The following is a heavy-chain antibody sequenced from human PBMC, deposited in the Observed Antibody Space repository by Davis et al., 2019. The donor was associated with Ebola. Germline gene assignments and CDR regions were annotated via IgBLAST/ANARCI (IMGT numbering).Heavy chain of an antibody. Sequence: SETLSLTCTVSGGSVSSGSYYWSWIRQPPGKGLEWIGYIYYSGSTNYNPSLKSRVTISVDTSKNQFSLKLSSVTAADTAVYYCARGARNPFDYWGQGTLVTVSS. V-gene: IGHV4-61*01. D-gene: IGHD6-6*01. J-gene: IGHJ4*02. CDR2: IYYSGST. CDR3: ARGARNPFDY. CDR1: GGSVSSGSYY.